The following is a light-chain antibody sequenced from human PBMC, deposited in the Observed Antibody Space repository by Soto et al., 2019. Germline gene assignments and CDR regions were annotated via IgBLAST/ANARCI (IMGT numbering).Light chain of an antibody. CDR3: QSYDGDRRV. J-gene: IGLJ3*02. Sequence: NFMLTQPHSVSDSPGKTVTFSCTRSSGSIANNYVQWYQQRPGSAPTIVIYENHERPSGVPDRFSGSIDRSSNSASLTISGLKTEDDADYYCQSYDGDRRVFGGGTKLTVL. V-gene: IGLV6-57*04. CDR1: SGSIANNY. CDR2: ENH.